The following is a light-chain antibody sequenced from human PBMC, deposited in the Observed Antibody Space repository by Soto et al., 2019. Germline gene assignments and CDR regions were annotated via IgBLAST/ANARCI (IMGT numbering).Light chain of an antibody. CDR3: QQYGSSPIT. Sequence: EIVLTQSPATLSLSPGERATVSCRASQSVSSYLAWYQQKPGQAPRLLIYDASNRATGIPARFSGTKSGTDFTLTIRRLEPEDAAVYYCQQYGSSPITFGQGTRLEIK. J-gene: IGKJ5*01. CDR2: DAS. CDR1: QSVSSY. V-gene: IGKV3-11*01.